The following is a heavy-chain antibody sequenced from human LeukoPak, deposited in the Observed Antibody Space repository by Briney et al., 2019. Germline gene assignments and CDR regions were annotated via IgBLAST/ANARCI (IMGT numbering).Heavy chain of an antibody. J-gene: IGHJ4*02. CDR3: AKGRTFDN. CDR1: GGSISSYY. Sequence: SETLSLTCTVSGGSISSYYWSWIRQPPGKGLEWIGNIYDRGSTKYNPSLKSRVTISVDTSKNQFSLRLSSVTAADTAVYYCAKGRTFDNWGQGTLVTVSS. V-gene: IGHV4-59*01. CDR2: IYDRGST.